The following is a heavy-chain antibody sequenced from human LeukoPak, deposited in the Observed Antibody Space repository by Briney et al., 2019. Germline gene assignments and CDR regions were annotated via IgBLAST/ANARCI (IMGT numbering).Heavy chain of an antibody. J-gene: IGHJ4*02. Sequence: PSETLSLTCAVYGGSFSGYYWSWIRQPPGKGLEWIGEINHSGSTNYNPSLKSRVTISVDTSKNQFSLKLSSVTAAATPGFYLGSGTVCDFWGQGTLVTVSS. D-gene: IGHD3-3*01. CDR1: GGSFSGYY. CDR3: GSGTVCDF. V-gene: IGHV4-34*01. CDR2: INHSGST.